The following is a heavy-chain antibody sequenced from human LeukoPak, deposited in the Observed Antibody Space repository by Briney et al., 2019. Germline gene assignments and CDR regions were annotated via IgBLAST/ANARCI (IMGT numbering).Heavy chain of an antibody. Sequence: SETVSLTCTVSGYSISSGYYWGWIRPPPGTGLEGIGSIYHSGTTYYNPSLKSRVTISVDTSKNQFSLKLSSVTAADTAVYYCARALHRIAAGYYYYMDVWGKGTTVTVSS. D-gene: IGHD6-6*01. V-gene: IGHV4-38-2*02. CDR3: ARALHRIAAGYYYYMDV. CDR1: GYSISSGYY. J-gene: IGHJ6*03. CDR2: IYHSGTT.